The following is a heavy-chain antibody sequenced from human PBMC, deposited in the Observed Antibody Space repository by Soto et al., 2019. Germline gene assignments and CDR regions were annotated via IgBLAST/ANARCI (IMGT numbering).Heavy chain of an antibody. CDR1: GGSISSYY. Sequence: PSETLSLTCTVSGGSISSYYWSWIRQPPGKGLEWIGHIYYSGSTNYNPSLKSRVTISVDTSKNQFSLKLSSVTAADTAVYYCAIFIFSLGSGYGMVVWGPGTTVTVFS. CDR3: AIFIFSLGSGYGMVV. V-gene: IGHV4-59*01. D-gene: IGHD3-3*01. CDR2: IYYSGST. J-gene: IGHJ6*02.